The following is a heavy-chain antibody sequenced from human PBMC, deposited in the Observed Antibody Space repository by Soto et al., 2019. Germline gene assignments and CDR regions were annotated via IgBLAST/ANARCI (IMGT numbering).Heavy chain of an antibody. V-gene: IGHV1-46*01. CDR2: INPDGGST. Sequence: QVQLVQSGAEAKKPGASVKISCKASGYSFIDHYIHWVRQAPGQGLEWMGVINPDGGSTSYAQKVQGRVSVTADTSTSTVYMDLTSLTLEDTAVYYCARDPRPWNYGGCWDSWGQGTRVTVST. CDR3: ARDPRPWNYGGCWDS. CDR1: GYSFIDHY. D-gene: IGHD3-16*01. J-gene: IGHJ5*01.